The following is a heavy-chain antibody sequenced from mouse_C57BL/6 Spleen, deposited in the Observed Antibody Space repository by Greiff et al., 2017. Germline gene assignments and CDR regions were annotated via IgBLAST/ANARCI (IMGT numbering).Heavy chain of an antibody. CDR1: GYTFTSYG. D-gene: IGHD2-4*01. J-gene: IGHJ4*01. V-gene: IGHV1-81*01. CDR2: IYPRSGNT. CDR3: AKRDYDGYAMDY. Sequence: QVQLQQSGAELARPGASVKLSCKASGYTFTSYGISWVKQRTGQGLEWIGEIYPRSGNTYYNEKFKGKATLTADQASSTAYMELRSLTSEDSAVYFCAKRDYDGYAMDYWGQGTSVTVSS.